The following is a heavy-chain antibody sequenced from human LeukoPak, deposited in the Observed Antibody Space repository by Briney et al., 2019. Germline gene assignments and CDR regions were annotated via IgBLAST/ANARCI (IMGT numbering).Heavy chain of an antibody. J-gene: IGHJ6*03. Sequence: PSEPLSLTCTVSGGSISSSSYYWGWIRQPPGKGLEWIGSMSYSGSTYYNPSLKSRVTIAVDTSKTQFSLKLSSVTAADTAVYYCARFYTTSQYGSGYMDVWGKGTTVTVSS. V-gene: IGHV4-39*01. D-gene: IGHD3-10*01. CDR2: MSYSGST. CDR3: ARFYTTSQYGSGYMDV. CDR1: GGSISSSSYY.